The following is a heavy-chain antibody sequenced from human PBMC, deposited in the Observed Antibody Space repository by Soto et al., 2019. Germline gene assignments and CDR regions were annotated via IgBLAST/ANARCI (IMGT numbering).Heavy chain of an antibody. CDR3: ARAHYDILTGYSLNWLDP. CDR2: ISAYNGNT. Sequence: ASVKVSCKASGYTFTSYGISWVRQAPGQGLEWMGWISAYNGNTNYAQKLQGRVTMTTDTSTSTAYMELRSLRSEDTAVYYCARAHYDILTGYSLNWLDPWGQGTLVT. V-gene: IGHV1-18*01. CDR1: GYTFTSYG. D-gene: IGHD3-9*01. J-gene: IGHJ5*02.